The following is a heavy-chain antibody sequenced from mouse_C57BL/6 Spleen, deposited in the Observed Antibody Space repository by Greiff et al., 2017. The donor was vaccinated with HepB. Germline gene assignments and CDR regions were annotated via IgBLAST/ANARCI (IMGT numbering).Heavy chain of an antibody. CDR2: ISYSGST. CDR1: GYSITSDY. J-gene: IGHJ4*01. D-gene: IGHD3-1*01. Sequence: EVKLHESGPGLAKPSQTLSLTCSVTGYSITSDYWNWLRKFPGNKLEYMGYISYSGSTYYNPSLKSRISITRDTSKNQYYLQLNSVTTEDTATYYCARFSRGYYYAMDYWGQGTSVTVSS. V-gene: IGHV3-8*01. CDR3: ARFSRGYYYAMDY.